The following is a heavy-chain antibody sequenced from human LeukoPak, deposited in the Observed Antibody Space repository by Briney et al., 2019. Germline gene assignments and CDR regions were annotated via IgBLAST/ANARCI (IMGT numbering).Heavy chain of an antibody. Sequence: SETLSLTCAVSGGSISSGGYSWSWIRQPPGKGLEWIGYIYHSGSTYYNPSLKSRVTISVDRSKNQFSLKLSSVTAADTAVYYCARGRIAARQSYMDVWGKGTTVTVSS. CDR2: IYHSGST. D-gene: IGHD6-6*01. CDR1: GGSISSGGYS. J-gene: IGHJ6*03. V-gene: IGHV4-30-2*01. CDR3: ARGRIAARQSYMDV.